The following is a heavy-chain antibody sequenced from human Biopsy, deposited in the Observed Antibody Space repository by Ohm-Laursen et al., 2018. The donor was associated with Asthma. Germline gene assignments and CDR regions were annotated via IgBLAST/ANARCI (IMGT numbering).Heavy chain of an antibody. Sequence: SLRLSCAASGFSFSNFAIHWVRQAPDKGLEWVGVISKDASTQDYADSVKGRFTMARDNSKNTLDLQMNSLREEDTAVYYCVRDGTDDAFDIWGQGTVVSVSS. D-gene: IGHD1-1*01. CDR2: ISKDASTQ. CDR3: VRDGTDDAFDI. CDR1: GFSFSNFA. V-gene: IGHV3-30*01. J-gene: IGHJ3*02.